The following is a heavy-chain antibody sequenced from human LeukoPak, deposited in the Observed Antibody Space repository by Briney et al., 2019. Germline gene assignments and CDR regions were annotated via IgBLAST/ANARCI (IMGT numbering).Heavy chain of an antibody. J-gene: IGHJ3*02. CDR2: IYDSGST. V-gene: IGHV4-59*01. CDR3: ACLTTADAFDI. CDR1: GGSISSYY. Sequence: SETLSLTCTVSGGSISSYYWSWIRRPPGKGLEWIGYIYDSGSTNYNPSLKSRVTISVDTSKNQFSLKLSSVTAADTAVYYCACLTTADAFDIWGQGTMVTVSS. D-gene: IGHD3-22*01.